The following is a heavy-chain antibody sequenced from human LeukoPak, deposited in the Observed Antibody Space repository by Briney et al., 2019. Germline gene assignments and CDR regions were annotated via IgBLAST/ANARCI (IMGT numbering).Heavy chain of an antibody. CDR1: GFTFSSYE. CDR2: ISSSGSTI. J-gene: IGHJ4*02. V-gene: IGHV3-48*03. D-gene: IGHD5-24*01. Sequence: PGGSLRLSCAASGFTFSSYEMNWVRQAPGKGLEWVSYISSSGSTIYYADSVKGRFTISRDNAKNSLYLQMNSLRAGDTAVYYCARGRDGYNWVYYFDYWGQGTLVTVSS. CDR3: ARGRDGYNWVYYFDY.